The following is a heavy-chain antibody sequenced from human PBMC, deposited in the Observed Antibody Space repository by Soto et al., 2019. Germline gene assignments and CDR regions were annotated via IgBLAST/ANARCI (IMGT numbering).Heavy chain of an antibody. D-gene: IGHD3-16*01. Sequence: QVQLVQSGAEVKKPGSSVKVSCTASGGTFISYAFSWVRQAPGQGLEWMGGIIPIFGTPNYAQKFQGRVTITADKSTSTAYMDLSSLRSEDAAVYYCARSRITCGGVSANYGMDVWGQGTTVTVSS. CDR3: ARSRITCGGVSANYGMDV. J-gene: IGHJ6*02. V-gene: IGHV1-69*06. CDR1: GGTFISYA. CDR2: IIPIFGTP.